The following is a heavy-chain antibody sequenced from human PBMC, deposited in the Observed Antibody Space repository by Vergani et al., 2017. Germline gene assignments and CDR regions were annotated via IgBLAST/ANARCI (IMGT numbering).Heavy chain of an antibody. CDR2: ISGSGGST. V-gene: IGHV3-23*01. CDR1: GFTFSSYA. D-gene: IGHD4-11*01. J-gene: IGHJ4*02. CDR3: AKDXFPTRGRTTVTLDY. Sequence: EVQLLESGGGLVQPGGSLRLSCAASGFTFSSYAMSWVRQAPGKGLEWVSAISGSGGSTYYADSVKGRFTISRDNSKNTLYLQMNSLRAEDTAVYYCAKDXFPTRGRTTVTLDYWGQGTLVTVSS.